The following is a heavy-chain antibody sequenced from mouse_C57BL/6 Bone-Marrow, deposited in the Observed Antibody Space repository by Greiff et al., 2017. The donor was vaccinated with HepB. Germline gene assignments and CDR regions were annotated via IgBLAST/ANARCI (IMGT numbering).Heavy chain of an antibody. Sequence: EVKLMESGPVLVKPGASVKMSCKASGYTFTDYYMNWVKQSHGKSLEWIGVINPYNGGTSYNQKFKGKATLTVDKYSSTAYMELNSLTSEDSAVYYCARGYGYSFAYWGQGTLVTVSA. CDR1: GYTFTDYY. CDR3: ARGYGYSFAY. V-gene: IGHV1-19*01. D-gene: IGHD2-2*01. J-gene: IGHJ3*01. CDR2: INPYNGGT.